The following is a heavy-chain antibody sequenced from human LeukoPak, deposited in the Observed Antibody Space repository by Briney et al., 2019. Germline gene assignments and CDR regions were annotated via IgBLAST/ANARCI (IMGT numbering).Heavy chain of an antibody. CDR3: ARGRVTMVRGVISGELFWFDP. Sequence: SVKVSCKASGGTFSSYAISWVRQAPGQGLEWMGRIIPILGIANYARKFQGRVTITADKSTSTAYMELSSLRSEDTAVYYCARGRVTMVRGVISGELFWFDPWGQGTLVTVSS. CDR1: GGTFSSYA. CDR2: IIPILGIA. J-gene: IGHJ5*02. D-gene: IGHD3-10*01. V-gene: IGHV1-69*04.